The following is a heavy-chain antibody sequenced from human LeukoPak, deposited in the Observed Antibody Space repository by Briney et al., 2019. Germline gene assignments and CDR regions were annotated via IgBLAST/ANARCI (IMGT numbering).Heavy chain of an antibody. V-gene: IGHV4-39*07. Sequence: TSETLSLTCTVSGGSISSSSYYWGWIRQPPGKGLEWIGSIYYSGSTYYNPSLKSRVTMSVDTSKNQFSLKLSSLTAADTAVYYCARDPDGSGSFDYWGQGTLVTVSS. CDR3: ARDPDGSGSFDY. CDR1: GGSISSSSYY. D-gene: IGHD3-10*01. J-gene: IGHJ4*02. CDR2: IYYSGST.